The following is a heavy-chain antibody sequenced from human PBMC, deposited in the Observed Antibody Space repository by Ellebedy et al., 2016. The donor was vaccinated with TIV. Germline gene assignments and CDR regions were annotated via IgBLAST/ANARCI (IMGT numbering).Heavy chain of an antibody. CDR3: ARDRWAPGAFDI. D-gene: IGHD4-23*01. Sequence: GGSLRLSXAVYGGSFSGYYWSWIRQPPGKGLEWVAVISYDGSNKYYADSVKGRFTISRDNSKNTLYLQMNSLRAEDTAVYYCARDRWAPGAFDIWGQGTMVTVSS. CDR1: GGSFSGYY. V-gene: IGHV3-30*03. CDR2: ISYDGSNK. J-gene: IGHJ3*02.